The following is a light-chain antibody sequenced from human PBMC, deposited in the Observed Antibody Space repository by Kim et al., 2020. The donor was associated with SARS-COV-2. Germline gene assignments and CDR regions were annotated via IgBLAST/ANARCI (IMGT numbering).Light chain of an antibody. J-gene: IGLJ1*01. CDR1: TIGRKR. V-gene: IGLV3-21*04. CDR3: QVWDSSSDHYV. Sequence: GKAVELSCGGSTIGRKRVTGYQRKPGQAPVLVIYYDSDRPSGSPERFSGSNSGNTATLTISRVEAGDEAEYYCQVWDSSSDHYVFGTGTKVTFL. CDR2: YDS.